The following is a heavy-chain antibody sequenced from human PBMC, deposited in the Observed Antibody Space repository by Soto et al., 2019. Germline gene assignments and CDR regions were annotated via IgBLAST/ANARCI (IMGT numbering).Heavy chain of an antibody. V-gene: IGHV4-30-4*01. Sequence: SETLSLTCTVSGGSISSGDYYWSWIRQPPGKGLEWIGSIYYSGSAYYNPSLKSRVIISVDTSKNQFSLKLSSVTAADTAVYYCARDNAMVRLGQQNWFDPWGQGTLVTVSS. CDR2: IYYSGSA. D-gene: IGHD3-10*01. J-gene: IGHJ5*02. CDR3: ARDNAMVRLGQQNWFDP. CDR1: GGSISSGDYY.